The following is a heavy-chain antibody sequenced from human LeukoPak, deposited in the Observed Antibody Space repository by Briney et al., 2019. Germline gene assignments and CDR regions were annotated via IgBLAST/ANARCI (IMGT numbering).Heavy chain of an antibody. CDR3: AKEGGGNTLVYFDY. J-gene: IGHJ4*02. CDR1: GFTFSSYW. CDR2: ISGNDGIT. Sequence: GSLRLSCAASGFTFSSYWMSWVRPAPGKGLGWGSTISGNDGITYYADSVKGRFTISRDNSKNTLYLQMNSLRAEDTAVYYCAKEGGGNTLVYFDYWGQGTLVTVSS. D-gene: IGHD4-23*01. V-gene: IGHV3-23*01.